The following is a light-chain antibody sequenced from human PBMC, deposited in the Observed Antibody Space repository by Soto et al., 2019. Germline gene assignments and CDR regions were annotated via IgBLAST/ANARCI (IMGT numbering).Light chain of an antibody. CDR3: QQYNYWSPWT. Sequence: EIVVTQSPVTLSVSPGERATLSCRASQSVRSNLAWYQQKPGQAPRLLMYDASTRATGIPARFSGSGSGTEFTLTISSLQSEDFAVYYCQQYNYWSPWTFGQGTKVDIK. J-gene: IGKJ1*01. CDR1: QSVRSN. CDR2: DAS. V-gene: IGKV3-15*01.